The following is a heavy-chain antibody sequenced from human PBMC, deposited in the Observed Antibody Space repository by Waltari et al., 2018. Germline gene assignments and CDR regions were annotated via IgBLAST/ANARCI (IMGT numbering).Heavy chain of an antibody. Sequence: QVQLVQSGAEVKKPGSSVQVSCKASGGTFSSYAISWVRQAPGQGLEWMGGIIPILGIANYAQKFQGRVMITADESTSTAYMELSSLRSEDTAVYYCARAIVGATIRVAFDIWGQGTMVTVSS. V-gene: IGHV1-69*04. D-gene: IGHD1-26*01. CDR1: GGTFSSYA. CDR2: IIPILGIA. J-gene: IGHJ3*02. CDR3: ARAIVGATIRVAFDI.